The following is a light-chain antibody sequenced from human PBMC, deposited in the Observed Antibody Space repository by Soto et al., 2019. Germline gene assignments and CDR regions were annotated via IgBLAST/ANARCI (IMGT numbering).Light chain of an antibody. CDR2: VGTGGNVG. Sequence: QSVLTQPPSASASLGASVTLTCTLSSGYSNYKVDWYQRRPGEGPRFVMRVGTGGNVGSKGDGIPDRFSVLGSGLNRNLTIRNIQEEDESDYHCGAVHGSGSNFVVVFGGGTKLTVL. J-gene: IGLJ2*01. V-gene: IGLV9-49*01. CDR1: SGYSNYK. CDR3: GAVHGSGSNFVVV.